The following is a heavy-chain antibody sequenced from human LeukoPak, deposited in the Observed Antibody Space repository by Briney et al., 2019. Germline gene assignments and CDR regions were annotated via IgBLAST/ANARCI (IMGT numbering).Heavy chain of an antibody. J-gene: IGHJ2*01. CDR3: AKGAWIAAAGYWYFDL. D-gene: IGHD6-13*01. CDR2: IKPDGNDK. V-gene: IGHV3-7*03. CDR1: GFTFSIHW. Sequence: GGSLRLSCAASGFTFSIHWMTWVRQAPGKGLEWVATIKPDGNDKYFVDSVKGRFTVSRDNAKTSLYLQMNSLRAEDTAIYYCAKGAWIAAAGYWYFDLWGRGTLVTVSS.